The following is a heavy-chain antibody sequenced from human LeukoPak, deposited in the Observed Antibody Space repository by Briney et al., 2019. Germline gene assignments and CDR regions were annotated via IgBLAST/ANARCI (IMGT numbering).Heavy chain of an antibody. V-gene: IGHV3-30*04. Sequence: GRSLRLSCAASGFTFSSYAMHWVRQAPGKGLEWVAVISYDGSNKYYADSVKGRFTISRDNSKNTLYLQMNSLRAEDTAVYYCAKESDTAMVTRFDYWGQGTLVTVSS. D-gene: IGHD5-18*01. CDR2: ISYDGSNK. J-gene: IGHJ4*02. CDR3: AKESDTAMVTRFDY. CDR1: GFTFSSYA.